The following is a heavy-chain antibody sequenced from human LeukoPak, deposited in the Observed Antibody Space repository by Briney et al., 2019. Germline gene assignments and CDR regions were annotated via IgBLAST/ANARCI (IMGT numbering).Heavy chain of an antibody. Sequence: GGSLRLSCAASGFTLSSYTMDWVRQARWKGLECVSSLSFGGGTIYYADSVKGRFTISRDTSKNTLYLQMNSLRAEDTAIYYCAKEVVPGTSRSFDYWGQGTLVTVSS. V-gene: IGHV3-23*01. D-gene: IGHD2-2*01. CDR1: GFTLSSYT. J-gene: IGHJ4*02. CDR2: LSFGGGTI. CDR3: AKEVVPGTSRSFDY.